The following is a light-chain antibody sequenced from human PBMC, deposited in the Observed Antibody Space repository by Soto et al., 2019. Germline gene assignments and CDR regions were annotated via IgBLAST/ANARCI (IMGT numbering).Light chain of an antibody. CDR3: QHYNRYSEA. Sequence: DIQLTQSPSTLSGSVGDRVTITCRASQTISSWLAWYQQKPGKAPKLLIYKASTLKSGVPSRFSGSGSGTEFTLTISSLQPDDFATYYCQHYNRYSEAFGQGTMV. V-gene: IGKV1-5*03. J-gene: IGKJ1*01. CDR2: KAS. CDR1: QTISSW.